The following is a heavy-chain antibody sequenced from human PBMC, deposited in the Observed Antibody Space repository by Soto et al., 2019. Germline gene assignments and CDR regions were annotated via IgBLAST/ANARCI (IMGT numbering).Heavy chain of an antibody. CDR3: ATLNSFGSDY. D-gene: IGHD5-18*01. J-gene: IGHJ4*02. Sequence: GGSLRLSCAASGFTFSNYWMHWVRQAPGKGLVWVSRTYSDGSGTMYADSVKGRFTISRDNAKSTLYLQMNSLRPEDTAVYYCATLNSFGSDYWGRGTLVTVSS. V-gene: IGHV3-74*03. CDR1: GFTFSNYW. CDR2: TYSDGSGT.